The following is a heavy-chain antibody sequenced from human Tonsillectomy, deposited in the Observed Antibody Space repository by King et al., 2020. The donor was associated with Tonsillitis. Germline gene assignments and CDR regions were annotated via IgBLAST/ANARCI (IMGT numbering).Heavy chain of an antibody. D-gene: IGHD3-22*01. Sequence: LQLQGSGSGLVKPSQTLSLTCAVSGGSISSGGYSWSWIRQPPGKGLEWIGYIYHSGSTYYNPSLKSRVTISIDRSKNQFSLKLSSVTAADTAVYYCARGYYDSSGYYDPGAFDIWGQGTMVTVSS. CDR2: IYHSGST. V-gene: IGHV4-30-2*01. CDR1: GGSISSGGYS. CDR3: ARGYYDSSGYYDPGAFDI. J-gene: IGHJ3*02.